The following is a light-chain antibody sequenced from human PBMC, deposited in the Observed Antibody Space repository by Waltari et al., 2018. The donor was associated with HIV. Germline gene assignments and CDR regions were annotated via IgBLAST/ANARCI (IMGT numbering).Light chain of an antibody. J-gene: IGLJ2*01. Sequence: QSALTQPASVYGSPGQSITISCTGTSSDVGGYNYVSWYQQHPGKPPKLMIYEVSKRPSGFSKRFSGSKSGKTASLTISGLQAEDEADYDCSSYTSSNTRVVFGGGTKLTVL. CDR3: SSYTSSNTRVV. V-gene: IGLV2-14*01. CDR1: SSDVGGYNY. CDR2: EVS.